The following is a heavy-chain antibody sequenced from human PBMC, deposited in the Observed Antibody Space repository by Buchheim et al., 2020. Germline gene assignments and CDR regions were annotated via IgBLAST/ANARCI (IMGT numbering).Heavy chain of an antibody. CDR2: ISYDGSNK. V-gene: IGHV3-30*18. CDR3: AKQASSGWYTEYFQH. CDR1: GFTFSSYG. J-gene: IGHJ1*01. D-gene: IGHD6-19*01. Sequence: QVQLVESGGGVVQPGRSLRLSCAASGFTFSSYGMHWVRQAPGKGLEWVAVISYDGSNKYYADSVKGRFTISRDNSKNTLYLQMNSLRAADTAVYYCAKQASSGWYTEYFQHWGQGTL.